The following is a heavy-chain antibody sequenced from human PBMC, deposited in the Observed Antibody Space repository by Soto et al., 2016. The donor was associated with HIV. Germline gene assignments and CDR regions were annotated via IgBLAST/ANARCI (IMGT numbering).Heavy chain of an antibody. Sequence: QVQLVQSGAEVKKPGASVKVSCKTSGYSFTDDYIHWVRQAPGQGLEWMGWIDPNNGVTNYAQKLQGRVTMTRDTSISTAYMELSRLRSDDTAVYYCARDRTDYGDYVPVDWGQGTLVTVSS. J-gene: IGHJ4*02. D-gene: IGHD4-17*01. V-gene: IGHV1-2*02. CDR3: ARDRTDYGDYVPVD. CDR2: IDPNNGVT. CDR1: GYSFTDDY.